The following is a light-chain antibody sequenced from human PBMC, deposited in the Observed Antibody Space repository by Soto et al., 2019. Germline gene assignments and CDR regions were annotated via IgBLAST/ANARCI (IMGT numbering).Light chain of an antibody. CDR2: EVS. CDR1: SSDVGGYNY. Sequence: QSVLTQPASVSGSPGQSITVSCTGTSSDVGGYNYVSWYQQHPGKAPKLMIYEVSNRPSGVSNRFSGSKSGNTASLTISGLQAEDEADYYCCSYAGSSTLVFGTGTKVT. V-gene: IGLV2-14*01. CDR3: CSYAGSSTLV. J-gene: IGLJ1*01.